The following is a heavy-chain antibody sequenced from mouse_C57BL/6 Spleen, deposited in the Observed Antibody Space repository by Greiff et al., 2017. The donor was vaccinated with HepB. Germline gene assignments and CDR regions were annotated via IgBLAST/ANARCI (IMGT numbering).Heavy chain of an antibody. CDR2: IYPGSGST. CDR1: GYTFTSYW. J-gene: IGHJ1*03. D-gene: IGHD1-1*01. V-gene: IGHV1-55*01. Sequence: QVQLKQPGAELVKPGASVKMSCKASGYTFTSYWITWVKQRPGQGLEWIGDIYPGSGSTNYNEKFKSKATLTVDTSSSTAYMQLSSLTSEDSAVYYCARGPYYYGSSPYWYFDVWGTGTTVTVSS. CDR3: ARGPYYYGSSPYWYFDV.